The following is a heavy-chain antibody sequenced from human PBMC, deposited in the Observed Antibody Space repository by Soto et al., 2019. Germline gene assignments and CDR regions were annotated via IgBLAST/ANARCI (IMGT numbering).Heavy chain of an antibody. CDR3: VRKTLTVATSFDP. V-gene: IGHV4-30-4*01. CDR1: GGSISRGDYY. CDR2: IYYSGTT. D-gene: IGHD6-19*01. J-gene: IGHJ5*02. Sequence: SETLSLTCTVPGGSISRGDYYWSCILQPPGKGLEWIGYIYYSGTTYYNPSLKGRVTISVDTSKNHFSLKLSSVTAADTAVYFCVRKTLTVATSFDPWGKGTLVTVS.